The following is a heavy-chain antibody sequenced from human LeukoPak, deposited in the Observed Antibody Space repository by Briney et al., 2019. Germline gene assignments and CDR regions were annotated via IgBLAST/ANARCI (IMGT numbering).Heavy chain of an antibody. D-gene: IGHD3-10*01. J-gene: IGHJ6*02. Sequence: SQTLSLTCTVSGGSISSGDYYWSWIRQPPGKGLEWIGYIYYSGSAYYNPSLKSRVTISVDTSKNQFSLKLSSVTAADTAVYYCARAVKRITMVRGGYGMDVWGQGTTVTVSS. V-gene: IGHV4-30-4*01. CDR2: IYYSGSA. CDR1: GGSISSGDYY. CDR3: ARAVKRITMVRGGYGMDV.